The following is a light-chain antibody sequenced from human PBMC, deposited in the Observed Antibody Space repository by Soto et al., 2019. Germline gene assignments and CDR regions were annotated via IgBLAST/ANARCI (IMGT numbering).Light chain of an antibody. J-gene: IGLJ3*02. V-gene: IGLV2-14*01. Sequence: QSALTQPASVSGSPGQSITISCTGTSSDVGGYNYVSWYQQHPGKAPKLMIYEVNNRPSGVSNRFSGSKSGNTASLTISGLQAEDEDDYYCTSYTSSNPPVFGGGTKLTVL. CDR2: EVN. CDR1: SSDVGGYNY. CDR3: TSYTSSNPPV.